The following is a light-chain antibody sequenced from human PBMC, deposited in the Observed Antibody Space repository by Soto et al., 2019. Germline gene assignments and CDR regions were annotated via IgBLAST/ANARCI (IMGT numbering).Light chain of an antibody. V-gene: IGKV3-20*01. J-gene: IGKJ1*01. Sequence: EVLLTQSPGTLSLCPGERATLSCRASQTININYLAWYQQKPGQAPRLLMSGASNRATGIPDRFSGSGSGTDFTLTINSLEPEDFAMYYCQQYNTSPRTFGQGTKVEVK. CDR2: GAS. CDR1: QTININY. CDR3: QQYNTSPRT.